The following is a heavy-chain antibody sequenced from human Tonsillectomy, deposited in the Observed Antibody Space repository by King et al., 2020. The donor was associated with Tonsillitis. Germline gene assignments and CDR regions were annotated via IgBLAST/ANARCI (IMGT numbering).Heavy chain of an antibody. D-gene: IGHD6-13*01. J-gene: IGHJ6*02. Sequence: VQLVQSGAEVKKPGASVKVSCKASGYIFTDYYMHWVRQAPGQGLEWMGWINPNSGGTNYAQTFQGRVTMTRDTSISTAYMELSRLRSDDTAVYYCARERLEAPGIICYHYGMDVWGQGTTVTVSS. CDR3: ARERLEAPGIICYHYGMDV. CDR1: GYIFTDYY. CDR2: INPNSGGT. V-gene: IGHV1-2*02.